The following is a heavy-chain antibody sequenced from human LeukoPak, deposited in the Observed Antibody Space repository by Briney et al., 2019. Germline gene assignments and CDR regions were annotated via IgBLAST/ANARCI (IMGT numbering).Heavy chain of an antibody. CDR3: ARVPNVLLWFGELTDENWFDP. CDR2: ISPNSGGT. CDR1: VYTFTGYY. V-gene: IGHV1-2*02. D-gene: IGHD3-10*01. Sequence: ASVKVSCKASVYTFTGYYMHWVRQAPGQGLEWMGWISPNSGGTNYAQKFQGRVTMTRDTSISTAYMELSRLRSDDTAVYYCARVPNVLLWFGELTDENWFDPWGQGTLVTVSS. J-gene: IGHJ5*02.